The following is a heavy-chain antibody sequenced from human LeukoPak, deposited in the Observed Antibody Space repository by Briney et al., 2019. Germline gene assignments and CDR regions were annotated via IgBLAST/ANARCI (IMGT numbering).Heavy chain of an antibody. J-gene: IGHJ6*03. CDR3: ARSFLDYMDG. D-gene: IGHD2/OR15-2a*01. Sequence: SETLSLTCTVSGESINPYYWNWIRQPAGKGLEWIGHIYKSGSTNYNPSLKSRVTMSLDTSKNQFSLKLRSVTAADTAVYFCARSFLDYMDGWGKGTTVTVSS. CDR1: GESINPYY. CDR2: IYKSGST. V-gene: IGHV4-4*07.